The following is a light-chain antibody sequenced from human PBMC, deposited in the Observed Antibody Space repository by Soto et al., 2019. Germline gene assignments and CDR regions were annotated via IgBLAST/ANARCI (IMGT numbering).Light chain of an antibody. J-gene: IGLJ7*01. V-gene: IGLV1-44*01. CDR2: SDN. Sequence: QSVLTQPPSTSGTPGQRVTISCSGSSSNIGSNTVNWYHHLPGSAPKLLIYSDNQRPSGVPDRFSGSKSGTSASLAISGLQSEDEADYYCAAWDDSLNAAVFGGGTQLTVL. CDR1: SSNIGSNT. CDR3: AAWDDSLNAAV.